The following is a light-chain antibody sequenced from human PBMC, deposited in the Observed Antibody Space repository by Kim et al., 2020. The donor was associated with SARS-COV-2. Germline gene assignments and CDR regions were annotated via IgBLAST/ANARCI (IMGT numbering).Light chain of an antibody. CDR2: EVT. Sequence: GQSITISCTGTGSDVGSSNLVSWYQQHPGKAPKRMIYEVTKRPSGVSNRCSGSKSGDTASLTISGLQAEDETDYYCCSYARSSTYVFGTGTKVTVL. CDR1: GSDVGSSNL. CDR3: CSYARSSTYV. V-gene: IGLV2-23*02. J-gene: IGLJ1*01.